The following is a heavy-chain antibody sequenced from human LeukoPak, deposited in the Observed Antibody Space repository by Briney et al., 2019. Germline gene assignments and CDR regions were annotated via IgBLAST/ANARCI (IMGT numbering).Heavy chain of an antibody. V-gene: IGHV3-30*02. CDR1: GFTFSSYG. J-gene: IGHJ4*02. CDR3: AKAMPWQLVPYFDY. CDR2: IRYDGSNK. D-gene: IGHD6-6*01. Sequence: GGSLRLSCAASGFTFSSYGMHWVRQAPGKGLEWVAFIRYDGSNKYYADSVKGRFTISRDSSKNTLYLQMNSLRAEDTAVYYCAKAMPWQLVPYFDYWGQGTLVTVSS.